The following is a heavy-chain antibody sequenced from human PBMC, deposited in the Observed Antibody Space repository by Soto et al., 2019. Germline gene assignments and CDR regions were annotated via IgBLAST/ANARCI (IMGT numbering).Heavy chain of an antibody. V-gene: IGHV3-21*01. Sequence: PGGSLRLSCAASGFTFSSYSMNWVRQAPGKGLEWVSSISSSSSYIYYADSVKGRFTISRDNAKNSLYLQMNSLRAEDTSVFYCARCYYDSSGYYHPNAYWGQGTLVTVSS. CDR3: ARCYYDSSGYYHPNAY. CDR2: ISSSSSYI. CDR1: GFTFSSYS. J-gene: IGHJ4*02. D-gene: IGHD3-22*01.